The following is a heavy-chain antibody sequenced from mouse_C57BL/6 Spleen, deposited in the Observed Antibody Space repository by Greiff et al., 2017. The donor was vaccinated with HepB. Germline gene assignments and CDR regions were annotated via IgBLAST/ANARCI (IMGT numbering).Heavy chain of an antibody. V-gene: IGHV1-64*01. J-gene: IGHJ4*01. CDR2: IHPNSGST. CDR3: AIYGSSFYAMDY. Sequence: VQLKQPGAELVKPGASVKLSCKASGYTFTSYWMHWVKQRPGQGLEWIGMIHPNSGSTNYNEKFKSKATLTVDKSSSTAYMQLSSLTSEDSAVYYCAIYGSSFYAMDYWGQGTSVTVSS. CDR1: GYTFTSYW. D-gene: IGHD1-1*01.